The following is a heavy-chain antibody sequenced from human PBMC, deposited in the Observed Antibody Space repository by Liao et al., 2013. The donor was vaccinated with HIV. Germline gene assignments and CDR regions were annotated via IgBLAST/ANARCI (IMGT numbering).Heavy chain of an antibody. CDR1: GGSVSSGSYY. Sequence: QVQLQESGPGLVKPSQTLSLTCTVSGGSVSSGSYYWNWIRQPAGKGLEWIGRIYSSGGTNYNASLKSRVTISVDTSQNQFSLKLTSVTAADTAVYFCARWPDYFDSSGYFGTGDAFDIWGQGTMVTVSS. CDR2: IYSSGGT. D-gene: IGHD3-22*01. V-gene: IGHV4-61*02. J-gene: IGHJ3*02. CDR3: ARWPDYFDSSGYFGTGDAFDI.